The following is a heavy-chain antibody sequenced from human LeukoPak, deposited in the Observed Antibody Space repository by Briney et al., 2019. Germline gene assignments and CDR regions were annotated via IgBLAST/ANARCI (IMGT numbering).Heavy chain of an antibody. V-gene: IGHV1-18*01. CDR1: GYIFITHY. Sequence: ASVKVSCKASGYIFITHYIHWVRQAPGQGLEWMGWISGYNGYTNYAQKFQFRVTMTTDTSTSTAYMELRSLTSDDTAVYYCARDKAVTTELTQYFHHWGQGTLVTVSS. CDR2: ISGYNGYT. J-gene: IGHJ1*01. CDR3: ARDKAVTTELTQYFHH. D-gene: IGHD4-11*01.